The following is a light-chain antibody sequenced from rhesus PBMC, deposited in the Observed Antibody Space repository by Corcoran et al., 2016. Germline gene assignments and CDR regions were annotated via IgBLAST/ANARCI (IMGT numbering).Light chain of an antibody. Sequence: EIVMTQSPATLALSPGERATLSCRASQSVSSYLARYQQKPGQAPRLPIYGASSRATGIPDRFSSSGSGTDFPFIISSLEPEDVGVYYCQPYDNWNTFGPGTKLDI. CDR2: GAS. CDR3: QPYDNWNT. V-gene: IGKV3S9*01. J-gene: IGKJ3*01. CDR1: QSVSSY.